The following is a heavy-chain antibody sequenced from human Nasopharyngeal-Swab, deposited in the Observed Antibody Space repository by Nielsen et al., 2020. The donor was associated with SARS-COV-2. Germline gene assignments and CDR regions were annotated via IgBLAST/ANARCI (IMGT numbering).Heavy chain of an antibody. Sequence: ESLKISCAASGFTFSSYSMNWVRQAPGKGLEWVSYISSSSSTIYYADSVKGRFTISRDNAKNSLYLQMNSLRAEDTAVYYCARDWHGPFDYWGQGTLVTVPS. V-gene: IGHV3-48*04. CDR1: GFTFSSYS. CDR3: ARDWHGPFDY. CDR2: ISSSSSTI. J-gene: IGHJ4*02. D-gene: IGHD5-24*01.